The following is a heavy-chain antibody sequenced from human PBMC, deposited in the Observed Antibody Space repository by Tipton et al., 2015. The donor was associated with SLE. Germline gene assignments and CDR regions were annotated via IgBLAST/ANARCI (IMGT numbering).Heavy chain of an antibody. CDR1: SSSSYY. CDR2: ISGSGLTT. J-gene: IGHJ4*02. CDR3: AKDRLSGSGTYSGPFDF. V-gene: IGHV3-23*01. Sequence: SSSSYYWGWIRQPPGKGLEWVSAISGSGLTTTYADSVKGRFSISRDNSKNTQYLQMNSLRAEDTAVYYCAKDRLSGSGTYSGPFDFWGQGTLVTVSS. D-gene: IGHD3-10*01.